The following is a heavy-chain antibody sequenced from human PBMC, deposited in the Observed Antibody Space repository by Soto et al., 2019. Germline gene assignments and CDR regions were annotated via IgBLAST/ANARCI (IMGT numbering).Heavy chain of an antibody. CDR1: GGTFSSYA. D-gene: IGHD6-6*01. J-gene: IGHJ6*02. CDR2: IIPIFGTA. V-gene: IGHV1-69*01. Sequence: VKVSCNASGGTFSSYAISWVRQAPGQGLEWMGGIIPIFGTANYAQKFQGRVTITADESTSTASMELSSLRSEDTAVYYCASPRGEYSSSQDPMEYYYYGMDVWRQGTTVTVSS. CDR3: ASPRGEYSSSQDPMEYYYYGMDV.